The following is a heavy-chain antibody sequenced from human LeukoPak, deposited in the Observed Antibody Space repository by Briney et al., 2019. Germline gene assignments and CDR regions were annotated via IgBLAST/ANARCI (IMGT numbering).Heavy chain of an antibody. CDR3: ATEPRRLGDLLTI. V-gene: IGHV3-23*01. J-gene: IGHJ3*02. Sequence: PGESLRLSCAASGFTFSSYAMSWVRQAPGKGLEWVSAISGSGGSTYYADSVKGRFTISRDNSKNTLYLQMNSLRAEDTAVYYCATEPRRLGDLLTIWGQGTMVTVSS. D-gene: IGHD3-16*01. CDR1: GFTFSSYA. CDR2: ISGSGGST.